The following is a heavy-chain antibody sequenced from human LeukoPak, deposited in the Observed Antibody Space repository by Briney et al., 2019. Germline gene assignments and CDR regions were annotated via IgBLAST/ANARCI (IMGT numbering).Heavy chain of an antibody. CDR3: VRNFQGMDV. CDR2: ISSSSSTI. CDR1: GFTFSAYS. D-gene: IGHD1-7*01. Sequence: HSGGSLGLSCAVSGFTFSAYSMNWVRQAPGKGLEWVSYISSSSSTIYYADSVKGRFTISRDKAKNSLNLQMNSLRAEDTAVYYCVRNFQGMDVWGQGTTLTVSS. V-gene: IGHV3-48*01. J-gene: IGHJ6*02.